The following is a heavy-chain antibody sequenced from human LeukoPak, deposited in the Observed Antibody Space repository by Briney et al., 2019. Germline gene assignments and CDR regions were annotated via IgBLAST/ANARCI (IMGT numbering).Heavy chain of an antibody. CDR1: GFTFSSYS. CDR3: AKSSPPPLRY. J-gene: IGHJ4*02. Sequence: GGSLRLSCAASGFTFSSYSMNWVRQAPGKGLEWVSFISSSSSYIYYADSVKGRFTISRDNAKNSLYLQMNSLRAEDTAVYYCAKSSPPPLRYWGQGTLVTASS. CDR2: ISSSSSYI. V-gene: IGHV3-21*04.